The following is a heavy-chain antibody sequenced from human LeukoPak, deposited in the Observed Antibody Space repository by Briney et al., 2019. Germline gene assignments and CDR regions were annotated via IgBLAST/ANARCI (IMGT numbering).Heavy chain of an antibody. D-gene: IGHD3-22*01. CDR1: SGSISTPSYY. Sequence: ASETLSLTCTVDSGSISTPSYYWGWIRQPPGKGLEWIGSVYYSGSPYYNPSLKSRVAISVDTSKNQFTLYLSSVTAADTALYFCARQNYFDNSGYALDFWGQGKLVTVSS. CDR2: VYYSGSP. J-gene: IGHJ4*02. CDR3: ARQNYFDNSGYALDF. V-gene: IGHV4-39*01.